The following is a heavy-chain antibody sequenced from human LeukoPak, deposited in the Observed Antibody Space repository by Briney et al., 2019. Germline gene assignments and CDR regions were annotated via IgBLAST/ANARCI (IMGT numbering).Heavy chain of an antibody. CDR3: ARFGVPSSWSDNWFDP. V-gene: IGHV4-39*01. J-gene: IGHJ5*02. CDR2: IYYSGST. D-gene: IGHD6-13*01. CDR1: GGSISSSSYY. Sequence: SETLSLTCTISGGSISSSSYYWGWIRQPPGKGLEWIGSIYYSGSTYYNPSLKSRVTISVDTSKNQFSLKLSSVTAADTAVYYCARFGVPSSWSDNWFDPWGQGTLVTVSS.